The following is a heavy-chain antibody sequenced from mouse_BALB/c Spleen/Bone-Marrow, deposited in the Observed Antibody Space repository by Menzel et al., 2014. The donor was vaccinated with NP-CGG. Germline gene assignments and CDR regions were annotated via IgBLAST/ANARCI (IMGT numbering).Heavy chain of an antibody. V-gene: IGHV1S56*01. CDR1: GYTFTNYY. D-gene: IGHD1-1*02. CDR3: AGEVGRGGYFDV. Sequence: QVQLQQSGPELVMPGTSVKISCKASGYTFTNYYIHWVRQRPGQGLEWIGWIYPGNIDTKYNEKFKGKAALTADKSSSTAYMQLSSLTSEDSAVYFCAGEVGRGGYFDVWGAGTTVTVSS. CDR2: IYPGNIDT. J-gene: IGHJ1*01.